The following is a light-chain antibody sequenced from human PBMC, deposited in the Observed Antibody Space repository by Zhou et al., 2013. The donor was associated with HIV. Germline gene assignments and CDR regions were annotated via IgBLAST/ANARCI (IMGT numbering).Light chain of an antibody. CDR2: DAS. Sequence: EIVLTQSPATLSLSPGERASLSCRASQSIGAYLAWYQQKPGQAPRLLIYDASFRAPGIPARFSGGGSGTDFTLIISSLEPEDFAVYYCQERSGWPRSFGPGTKVEIK. V-gene: IGKV3-11*01. CDR3: QERSGWPRS. CDR1: QSIGAY. J-gene: IGKJ1*01.